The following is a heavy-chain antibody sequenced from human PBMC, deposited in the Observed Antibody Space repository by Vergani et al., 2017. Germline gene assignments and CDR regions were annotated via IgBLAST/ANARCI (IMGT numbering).Heavy chain of an antibody. D-gene: IGHD6-19*01. V-gene: IGHV3-21*04. CDR3: AKYTVAGTSRGGYFDY. CDR1: GFTFSSYS. CDR2: ISSSSSYI. Sequence: EVQLVESGGGLVKPGGSLRLSCAASGFTFSSYSMNWVRQAPGKGLEWVSSISSSSSYIYYADSVKGRFTISRDNSKNTLYLQMNSLRAEDTAVYYCAKYTVAGTSRGGYFDYWGQGTLVTVSS. J-gene: IGHJ4*02.